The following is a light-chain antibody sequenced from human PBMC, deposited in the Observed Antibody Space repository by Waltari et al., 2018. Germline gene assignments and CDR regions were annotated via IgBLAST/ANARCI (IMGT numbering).Light chain of an antibody. J-gene: IGLJ3*02. CDR3: QTWGTGIRV. V-gene: IGLV4-69*01. Sequence: HLALPQSPSASASPPASVKLTSTLSSRHSSYAIAWHQQQPEKGPRYLMKLNSDGSHSKGDGIPDRFSGSSSGAERYLTISSLQAEDEADYYCQTWGTGIRVFGGGTKLTVL. CDR1: SRHSSYA. CDR2: LNSDGSH.